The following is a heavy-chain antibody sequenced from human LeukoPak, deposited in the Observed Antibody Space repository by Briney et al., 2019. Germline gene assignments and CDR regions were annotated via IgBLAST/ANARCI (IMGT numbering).Heavy chain of an antibody. Sequence: SETLSLTCAVYGGSFSGYYWSWIRQPPGKGLEWIGEINHSGSTNYNPSLKSRVTISVDTSKNQFSLKLSSVTAADTAVYYCARDRRYGGNSQYFDYWGQGTLVTVSS. CDR3: ARDRRYGGNSQYFDY. CDR2: INHSGST. J-gene: IGHJ4*02. D-gene: IGHD4-23*01. V-gene: IGHV4-34*01. CDR1: GGSFSGYY.